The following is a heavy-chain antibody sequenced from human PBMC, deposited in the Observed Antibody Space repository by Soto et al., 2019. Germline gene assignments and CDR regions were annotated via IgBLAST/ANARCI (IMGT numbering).Heavy chain of an antibody. Sequence: SETLSLTCTVSGGSISSYYWSWIRQPPGKGLEWIGYIYYSGSTNYNPSLKSRVTISVDTSKNQFSLKLSSVTAANTAVYYCARDRKPSNYLGLAYWGQGTLVTVS. J-gene: IGHJ4*02. V-gene: IGHV4-59*12. CDR2: IYYSGST. CDR1: GGSISSYY. CDR3: ARDRKPSNYLGLAY. D-gene: IGHD3-10*01.